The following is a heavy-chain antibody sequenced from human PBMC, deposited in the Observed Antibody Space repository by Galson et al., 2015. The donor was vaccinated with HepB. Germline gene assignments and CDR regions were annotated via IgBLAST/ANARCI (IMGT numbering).Heavy chain of an antibody. Sequence: SLRLPCAASGFTFSSYAMTWVRQAPGKGLEWVAGISGSGGSTYYADSVKGRFTISRDNSKNTLYLQMNSLRAEDTAVYYCAKVFWSGYHAPFAFNYWGQGTLVTVSS. V-gene: IGHV3-23*01. D-gene: IGHD3-3*01. CDR2: ISGSGGST. J-gene: IGHJ4*02. CDR3: AKVFWSGYHAPFAFNY. CDR1: GFTFSSYA.